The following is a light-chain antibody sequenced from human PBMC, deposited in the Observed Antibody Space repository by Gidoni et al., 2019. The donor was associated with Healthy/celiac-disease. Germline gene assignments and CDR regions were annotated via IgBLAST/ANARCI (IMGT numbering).Light chain of an antibody. CDR3: QQSYSTPQRT. J-gene: IGKJ1*01. CDR2: AAS. Sequence: DIQMTQSPSSLSASVGDRVTITCRASQSISSDLNWYQQKPGKALKLLIYAASSLQSGVPSRFSGSGSGTDFTLTISSLQPEDFATYYCQQSYSTPQRTFGQGTKVEIK. CDR1: QSISSD. V-gene: IGKV1-39*01.